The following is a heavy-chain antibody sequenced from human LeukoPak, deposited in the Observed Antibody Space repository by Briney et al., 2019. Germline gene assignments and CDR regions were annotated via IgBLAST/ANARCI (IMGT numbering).Heavy chain of an antibody. D-gene: IGHD3-10*01. V-gene: IGHV4-59*01. CDR3: ARHPGVSWFGRRLGYFDL. Sequence: SETLSLTCTVSGGSITSSFYWSWIRQSPGKGLEWIGYIYNSGGTKYNPSLKSRLTISVDTSKNQFSLNLSSVTAADTAVYYCARHPGVSWFGRRLGYFDLWGRGTLVTVSS. CDR1: GGSITSSFY. J-gene: IGHJ2*01. CDR2: IYNSGGT.